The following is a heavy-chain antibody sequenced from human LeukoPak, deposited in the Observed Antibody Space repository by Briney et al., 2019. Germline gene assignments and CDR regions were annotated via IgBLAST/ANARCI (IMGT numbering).Heavy chain of an antibody. CDR1: GGSISSYY. CDR3: ARGLYDFWSGYYTPGNYYYYYYMDV. D-gene: IGHD3-3*01. CDR2: IYYSGST. V-gene: IGHV4-59*01. J-gene: IGHJ6*03. Sequence: SETLSLTCTVSGGSISSYYWSRIRQPPGKGLEWIGYIYYSGSTNYNPSLKSRVTISVDTSKNQFSLKLSSVTAADTAAYYCARGLYDFWSGYYTPGNYYYYYYMDVWGKGTTVTVSS.